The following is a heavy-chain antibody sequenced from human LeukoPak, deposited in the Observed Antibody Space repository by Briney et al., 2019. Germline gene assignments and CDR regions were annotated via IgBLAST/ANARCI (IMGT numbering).Heavy chain of an antibody. CDR3: AREYSSGLSWFDP. D-gene: IGHD6-19*01. CDR2: IYYNGNT. V-gene: IGHV4-59*01. CDR1: GGSINNYY. Sequence: SETLSLTCTLSGGSINNYYWSWIRQPPGKGLEWIGYIYYNGNTNYNPSLKSRVTISADTSKNQFSLKPSSVTAADTAVYFCAREYSSGLSWFDPWGQGTLVTVSS. J-gene: IGHJ5*02.